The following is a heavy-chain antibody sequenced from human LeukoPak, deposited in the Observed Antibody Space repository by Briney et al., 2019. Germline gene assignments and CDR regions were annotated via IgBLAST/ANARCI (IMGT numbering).Heavy chain of an antibody. Sequence: SVKVSCKASGGTFSSYAISWVRQAPGQGLEWMGGIIPIFGTANYAQKFQGRVTITADKSTSTAYMELGSLRSEDTAVYYCARGYYQTILTYYYYGMDVWGKGTTVTVSS. CDR1: GGTFSSYA. D-gene: IGHD3-3*01. V-gene: IGHV1-69*06. CDR3: ARGYYQTILTYYYYGMDV. CDR2: IIPIFGTA. J-gene: IGHJ6*04.